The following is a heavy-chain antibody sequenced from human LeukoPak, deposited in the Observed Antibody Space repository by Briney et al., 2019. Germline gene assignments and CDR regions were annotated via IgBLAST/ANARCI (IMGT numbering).Heavy chain of an antibody. V-gene: IGHV3-23*01. D-gene: IGHD6-19*01. J-gene: IGHJ4*02. CDR2: ISGSGGST. CDR1: GFTFSGYA. Sequence: PGGSLRLSCAASGFTFSGYAMSWVRQAPGKGLEWVSAISGSGGSTYYADCVKGRFTISRDNSKSTLYLQMNSLKTEDTAVYYCTAVSAVAGSYWGQGTLVTVSS. CDR3: TAVSAVAGSY.